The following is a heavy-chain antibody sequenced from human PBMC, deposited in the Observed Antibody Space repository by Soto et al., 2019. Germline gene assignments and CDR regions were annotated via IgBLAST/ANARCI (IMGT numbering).Heavy chain of an antibody. Sequence: SVKVSCKASGFTFTSSAVQWVRQARGQRLEWIGWIVVGSGNTNYAQKFQERVTITRDMSTSTAYMELSSLRSEDTAVYYCAAETLAIFGVVSYYGMDVWGQGTTVTVSS. V-gene: IGHV1-58*01. D-gene: IGHD3-3*01. J-gene: IGHJ6*02. CDR1: GFTFTSSA. CDR3: AAETLAIFGVVSYYGMDV. CDR2: IVVGSGNT.